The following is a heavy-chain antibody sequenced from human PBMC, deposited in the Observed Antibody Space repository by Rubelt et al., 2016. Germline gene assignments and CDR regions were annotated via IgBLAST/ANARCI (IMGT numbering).Heavy chain of an antibody. J-gene: IGHJ4*02. CDR3: AALYSDY. CDR1: GYTFTDHY. CDR2: LNPTSGGT. D-gene: IGHD2-21*01. V-gene: IGHV1-2*06. Sequence: QVQLVQYEAEVKKPGASVKVSCKTSGYTFTDHYLHWVRKAHGKGLEWMGRLNPTSGGTTYAQTFQGRVTMTKNTSISTAYRELSSLGSEYTAVYYCAALYSDYWGQGTLLTVSS.